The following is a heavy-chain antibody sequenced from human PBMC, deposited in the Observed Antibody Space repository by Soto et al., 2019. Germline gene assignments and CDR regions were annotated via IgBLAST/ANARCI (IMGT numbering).Heavy chain of an antibody. CDR2: VYFSGNT. CDR3: GSVRPSGYVLS. D-gene: IGHD6-25*01. CDR1: GGSLSSYY. V-gene: IGHV4-59*01. J-gene: IGHJ5*02. Sequence: SETLSLTCTVSGGSLSSYYWAWIRQSPGKGLEWIGYVYFSGNTNYNPSLKSRVTISIDTSKNQFSLRLASVTAADTAFYYCGSVRPSGYVLSWGQGTLVTVSS.